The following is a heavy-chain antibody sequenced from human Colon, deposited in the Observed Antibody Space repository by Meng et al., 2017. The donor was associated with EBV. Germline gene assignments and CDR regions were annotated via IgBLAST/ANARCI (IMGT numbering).Heavy chain of an antibody. D-gene: IGHD4-17*01. CDR1: GGAIPTSCYY. CDR2: ISYTGET. J-gene: IGHJ5*02. V-gene: IGHV4-39*01. CDR3: GRQDHRDHGDPNWFDP. Sequence: LRVSGPGLGKSSGPLPPPFACSGGAIPTSCYYWGWIRQPPGDGLEWIASISYTGETFYNPSLRSRVTISVDTTKDQFSLRLSAVTAADTAVYFCGRQDHRDHGDPNWFDPWGQGTLVTVSS.